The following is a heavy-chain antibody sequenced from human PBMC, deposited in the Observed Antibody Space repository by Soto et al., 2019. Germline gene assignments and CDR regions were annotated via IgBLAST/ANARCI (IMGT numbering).Heavy chain of an antibody. D-gene: IGHD6-13*01. Sequence: EVQLVESGGGLVKPGGSLRLSCAASGFTFSNAWMNWVRQAPGKGREWVVRIKSKTDGGTTDYAAPVKGRFTISRDDSKNTLYLQMNSLKTEDTDVYYCTTDSTSIAAAGDYYYYGMDVCCQGTTVTVYS. CDR1: GFTFSNAW. J-gene: IGHJ6*02. V-gene: IGHV3-15*07. CDR2: IKSKTDGGTT. CDR3: TTDSTSIAAAGDYYYYGMDV.